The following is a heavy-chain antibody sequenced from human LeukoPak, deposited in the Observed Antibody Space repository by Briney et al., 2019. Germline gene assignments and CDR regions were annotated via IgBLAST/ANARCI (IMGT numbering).Heavy chain of an antibody. Sequence: ASVKVSCKASGYTFTSYGISWVRQAPGQGLEWMGWISAYNGNTNYVQKLQGRVTMTTDTSTSTAYMELRSLRSDDTAVYYCARSRARIVVVVAAIDAFDIWGQGTMVTVSS. CDR2: ISAYNGNT. D-gene: IGHD2-15*01. CDR3: ARSRARIVVVVAAIDAFDI. V-gene: IGHV1-18*01. CDR1: GYTFTSYG. J-gene: IGHJ3*02.